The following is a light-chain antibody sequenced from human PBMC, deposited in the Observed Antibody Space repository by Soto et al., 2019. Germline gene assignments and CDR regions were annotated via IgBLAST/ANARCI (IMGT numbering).Light chain of an antibody. CDR1: QGITSY. CDR2: GAF. Sequence: DIQLTQSPSFLSASVGDRVSITCRASQGITSYLAWYQQKPGKAPKLLIYGAFTLQTGVPSRFSGSGSGTEFTLSISSLQPEDLATYYCQQFNSFPLTFGGGTKVEIK. V-gene: IGKV1-9*01. CDR3: QQFNSFPLT. J-gene: IGKJ4*01.